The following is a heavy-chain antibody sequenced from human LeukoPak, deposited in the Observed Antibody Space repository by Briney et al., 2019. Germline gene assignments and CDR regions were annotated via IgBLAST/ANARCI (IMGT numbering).Heavy chain of an antibody. Sequence: SETLSLTCTVSGGSISSSSYYWGWIRQPPGKGLEWIGSIYYSGSTYYNPSLKSRVTISVDTSKNQFSLKLSSVTAADTAVYYCASGFYDFWSGSDYYYYYMDVWGKGTTVTVSS. V-gene: IGHV4-39*07. D-gene: IGHD3-3*01. J-gene: IGHJ6*03. CDR1: GGSISSSSYY. CDR2: IYYSGST. CDR3: ASGFYDFWSGSDYYYYYMDV.